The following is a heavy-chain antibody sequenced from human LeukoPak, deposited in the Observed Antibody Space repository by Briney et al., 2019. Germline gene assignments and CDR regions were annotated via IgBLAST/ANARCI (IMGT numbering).Heavy chain of an antibody. V-gene: IGHV3-48*04. CDR3: ARVWGYCSGGSCPTAGY. CDR1: GFTFSSYS. D-gene: IGHD2-15*01. J-gene: IGHJ4*02. CDR2: ISSSSSTI. Sequence: GGSLRLSCAASGFTFSSYSMNWVRQAPGKGLEWVSYISSSSSTIYYADSVKGRFTISRDNAKNSLYLQMSSLRAEDTAVYYCARVWGYCSGGSCPTAGYWGQGTLVTVSS.